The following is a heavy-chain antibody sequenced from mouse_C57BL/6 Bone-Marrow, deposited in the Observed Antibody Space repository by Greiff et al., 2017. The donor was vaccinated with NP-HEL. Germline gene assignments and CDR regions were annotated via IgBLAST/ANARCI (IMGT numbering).Heavy chain of an antibody. Sequence: QVQLQQSGAELARPGASVKLSCKASGYTFTSYGISWVKQRTGQGLEWIGEIYPRSGNTYYNEKFKGKATLTADKSSSTAYMELSSLTSEDSAVYFCARERALQAFAYWGQGTLVTVSA. J-gene: IGHJ3*01. CDR1: GYTFTSYG. CDR3: ARERALQAFAY. D-gene: IGHD3-2*02. CDR2: IYPRSGNT. V-gene: IGHV1-81*01.